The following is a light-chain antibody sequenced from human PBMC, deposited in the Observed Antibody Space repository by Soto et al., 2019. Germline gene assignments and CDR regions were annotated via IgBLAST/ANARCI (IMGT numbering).Light chain of an antibody. J-gene: IGKJ1*01. CDR2: EVS. V-gene: IGKV2D-29*01. CDR3: MQSIQLWT. CDR1: QSLLHSAGKTY. Sequence: DIVMTQTPLSLSVTPAQPSSISCTSSQSLLHSAGKTYLYWYLQKPGQPPQLLIYEVSKRFSGVPDRFRGSVSGTYFTQNIIRVEAEYVGFYYCMQSIQLWTFGKGTKVAIK.